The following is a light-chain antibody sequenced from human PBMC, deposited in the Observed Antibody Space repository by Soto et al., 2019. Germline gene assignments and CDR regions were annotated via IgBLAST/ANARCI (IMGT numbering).Light chain of an antibody. V-gene: IGLV2-14*01. CDR1: SSDVGRLNY. J-gene: IGLJ1*01. Sequence: QSVLTQPASVAGSPGQSITITCTGTSSDVGRLNYVSWYQQHPGKAPKLMIYEVSNRPSGVSSRFSGSKSGYTASLTISGLQAEDEADYYCSSFTSSSTLDVFGTGTKVTVL. CDR2: EVS. CDR3: SSFTSSSTLDV.